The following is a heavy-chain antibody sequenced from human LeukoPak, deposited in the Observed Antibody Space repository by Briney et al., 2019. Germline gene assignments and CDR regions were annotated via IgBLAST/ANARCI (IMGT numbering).Heavy chain of an antibody. Sequence: SETLSLTCAVYGGSFSGHYWSWSRQPPGKGLEWIGEINHSGSTNYNPSLKSRVTISVDASKNQFSLKLSSVTAADTAVYYCARAPSYYFYLGYFDYWGQGTLVTVSS. CDR2: INHSGST. CDR1: GGSFSGHY. J-gene: IGHJ4*02. V-gene: IGHV4-34*01. D-gene: IGHD1-26*01. CDR3: ARAPSYYFYLGYFDY.